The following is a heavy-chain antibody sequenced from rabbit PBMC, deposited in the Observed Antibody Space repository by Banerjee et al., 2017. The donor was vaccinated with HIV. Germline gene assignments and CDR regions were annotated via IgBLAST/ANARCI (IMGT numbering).Heavy chain of an antibody. CDR2: INTISGDT. Sequence: QSLEESGGGLVQPEGSLTLTCTASGFSYMCWVRQAPGKGLEWIACINTISGDTVYATWAKGRFTISKASWTTVTLQMTSLTAADTATYFCARDLAGVIGWNFNLWGQGTLVTVS. V-gene: IGHV1S40*01. CDR1: GFSY. CDR3: ARDLAGVIGWNFNL. D-gene: IGHD4-1*01. J-gene: IGHJ4*01.